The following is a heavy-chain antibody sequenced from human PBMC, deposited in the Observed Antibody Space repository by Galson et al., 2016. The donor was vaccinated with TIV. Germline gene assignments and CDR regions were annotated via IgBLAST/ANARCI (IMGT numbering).Heavy chain of an antibody. V-gene: IGHV3-48*03. CDR3: AKTTPAEIQLGYYFDF. CDR2: ITNSGLTI. Sequence: SLRLSCAVSGFTFSTYDMNWVRQAPGKGLEWLSYITNSGLTIYYADSVKGRFTISRDNAKNSLYLQMNSLRAEDTAVYYCAKTTPAEIQLGYYFDFWGQGTLVTVSS. J-gene: IGHJ4*02. D-gene: IGHD1-1*01. CDR1: GFTFSTYD.